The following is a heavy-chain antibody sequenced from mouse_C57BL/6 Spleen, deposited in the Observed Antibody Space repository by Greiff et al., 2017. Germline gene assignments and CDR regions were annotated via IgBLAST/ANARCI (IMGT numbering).Heavy chain of an antibody. Sequence: QVQLQQPGAELVKPGASVKLSCKASGYTFTSYWMHWVKQRPGQGLEWIGMIHPNSGSLNYNEKFKGKATLTVDKSSSTAYMQLSSLTSEDSAVYYGARGYGSSLGFAYWGQGTLVTVSA. CDR1: GYTFTSYW. J-gene: IGHJ3*01. V-gene: IGHV1-64*01. CDR3: ARGYGSSLGFAY. D-gene: IGHD1-1*01. CDR2: IHPNSGSL.